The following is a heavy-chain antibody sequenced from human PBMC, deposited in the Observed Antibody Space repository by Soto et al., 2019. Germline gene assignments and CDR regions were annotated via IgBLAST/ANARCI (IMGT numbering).Heavy chain of an antibody. Sequence: ASVKVSCKASGYSFTSYGISWVRQAPGQGXEWMGWISGHNGNTNHLQSLQGRVTMTTDTSRNTAYMELRSLRSDDTAVYYCARHRFNYYDDTVYYYFDYWGQGTLVTVSS. CDR2: ISGHNGNT. J-gene: IGHJ4*02. CDR3: ARHRFNYYDDTVYYYFDY. D-gene: IGHD3-22*01. V-gene: IGHV1-18*04. CDR1: GYSFTSYG.